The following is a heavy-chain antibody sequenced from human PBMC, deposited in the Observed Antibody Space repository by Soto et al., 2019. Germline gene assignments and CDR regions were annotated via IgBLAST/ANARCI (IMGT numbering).Heavy chain of an antibody. V-gene: IGHV1-69*13. CDR3: AREGKDSYGYVVFDY. Sequence: ASVKVSCKASGGTFSSYAISWVRQAPGQGLEWMGGIIPIFGTANYAQKFQGRVTITADESTSTAYMELSSLRSEDTAVYYCAREGKDSYGYVVFDYWGQGTLVTVSS. D-gene: IGHD5-18*01. CDR1: GGTFSSYA. J-gene: IGHJ4*02. CDR2: IIPIFGTA.